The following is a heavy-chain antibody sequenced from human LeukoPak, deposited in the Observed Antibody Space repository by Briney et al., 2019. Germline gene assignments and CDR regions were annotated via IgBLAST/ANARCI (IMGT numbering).Heavy chain of an antibody. D-gene: IGHD6-13*01. CDR1: GYTFTGYY. J-gene: IGHJ3*02. CDR3: ARGIAAAGTVDGAFDI. CDR2: INPNSGGT. V-gene: IGHV1-2*06. Sequence: DSVEVSCKASGYTFTGYYMHWVRQAPGQGLEWMGRINPNSGGTNYAHKFQGRVTMTRDTSISTAYMELSRLRSDDTAVYYCARGIAAAGTVDGAFDIWGQGTMVTVSS.